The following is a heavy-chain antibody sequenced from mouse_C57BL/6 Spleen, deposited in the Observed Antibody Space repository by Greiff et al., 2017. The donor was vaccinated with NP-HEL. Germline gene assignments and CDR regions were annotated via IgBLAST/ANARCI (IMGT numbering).Heavy chain of an antibody. CDR1: GFTFSSYG. CDR2: ISSGGSYT. V-gene: IGHV5-6*01. Sequence: EVQGVESGGDLVKPGGSLKLSCAASGFTFSSYGMSWVRQTPDKRLEWVATISSGGSYTYYPDSVKGRFTISRDNAKNTLYLQMSSLNTEDTAMYYCARHYYGSRGFDYWGQGTTLTVSS. J-gene: IGHJ2*01. CDR3: ARHYYGSRGFDY. D-gene: IGHD1-1*01.